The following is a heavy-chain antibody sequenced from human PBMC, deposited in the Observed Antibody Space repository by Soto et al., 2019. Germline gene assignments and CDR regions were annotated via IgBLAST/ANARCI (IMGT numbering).Heavy chain of an antibody. CDR1: GFTFSSYA. V-gene: IGHV3-23*01. J-gene: IGHJ3*02. Sequence: EVQLLESGGGLVQPGGSLRLSCAASGFTFSSYAMSWVRQAPGKGLEWVSAISGSGGSTYYADSVKGRFTISRDNAKNSLYLQMNSLRAEDTSVYYCARDGYNSGAFDIWGQVTMVTVSS. D-gene: IGHD5-12*01. CDR3: ARDGYNSGAFDI. CDR2: ISGSGGST.